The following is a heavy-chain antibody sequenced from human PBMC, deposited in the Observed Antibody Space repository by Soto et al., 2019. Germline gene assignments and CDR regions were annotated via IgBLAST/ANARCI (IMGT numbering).Heavy chain of an antibody. Sequence: LSLTCAVYGGSFSGYYWSWIRQPPGKGLEWIGEINHSGSTNYNPSLKSRVTISVDPSKNQFSLKLSSVTAADTAVYYCGRVRGVRSVNWFDPWGQGTLVTVSS. CDR2: INHSGST. CDR1: GGSFSGYY. D-gene: IGHD3-10*01. CDR3: GRVRGVRSVNWFDP. J-gene: IGHJ5*02. V-gene: IGHV4-34*01.